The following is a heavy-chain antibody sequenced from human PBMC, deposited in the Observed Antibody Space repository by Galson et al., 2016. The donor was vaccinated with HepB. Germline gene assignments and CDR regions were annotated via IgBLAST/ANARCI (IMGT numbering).Heavy chain of an antibody. D-gene: IGHD4-11*01. CDR1: GGSISTSSHY. CDR3: ARIFPYTNYVGSFDY. J-gene: IGHJ4*02. V-gene: IGHV4-39*01. CDR2: VSYSGTT. Sequence: SETLSLTCTVSGGSISTSSHYGGWIRQPPGKGLEWIVSVSYSGTTYYNPSLKSRVTKSVDTSKNQFSLKLRSVTAADTAVYYCARIFPYTNYVGSFDYWGQGALVTVSS.